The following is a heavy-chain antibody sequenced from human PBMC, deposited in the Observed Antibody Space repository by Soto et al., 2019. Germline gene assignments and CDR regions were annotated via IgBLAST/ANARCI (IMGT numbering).Heavy chain of an antibody. D-gene: IGHD3-22*01. CDR3: ARAVGYYDSSGSHSTYDY. Sequence: ASVKVSCKASGYTFTSYGISWVRQAPGQGLEWMGWISAYNGNTNYAQKLQGRVTMTTDTSTSTACMELRSLRSDDTAVYYCARAVGYYDSSGSHSTYDYWGQGTLVTVSS. CDR1: GYTFTSYG. V-gene: IGHV1-18*01. J-gene: IGHJ4*02. CDR2: ISAYNGNT.